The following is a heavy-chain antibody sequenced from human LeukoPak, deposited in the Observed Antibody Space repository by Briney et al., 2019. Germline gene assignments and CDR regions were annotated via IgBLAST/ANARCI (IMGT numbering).Heavy chain of an antibody. CDR3: AKDYCGGDCYSGWYFDL. Sequence: GGSLRLSCAASGFTFSSYGMHWVRQAPGKGLEWVSGISWNSGTIGYAESVKGRFTISRDNAKNSLYLQMNSLRPEDTAFYYCAKDYCGGDCYSGWYFDLWGRGTLVTVSS. J-gene: IGHJ2*01. CDR2: ISWNSGTI. D-gene: IGHD2-21*02. CDR1: GFTFSSYG. V-gene: IGHV3-9*01.